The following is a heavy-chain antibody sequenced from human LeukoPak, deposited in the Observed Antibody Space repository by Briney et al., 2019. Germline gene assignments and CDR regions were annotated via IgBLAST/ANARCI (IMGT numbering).Heavy chain of an antibody. J-gene: IGHJ4*02. Sequence: ASVKVSCKSSGYTFTGYYIHWVRRAPGQGLEWMGWINPNSGDPNYAQKFQGRVTMTRDTSISTAYMELSRLRSDDTAVYYCATTPRIRYDTSGYYYEPYFDYWGQGTLVTVSS. CDR2: INPNSGDP. CDR3: ATTPRIRYDTSGYYYEPYFDY. D-gene: IGHD3-22*01. V-gene: IGHV1-2*02. CDR1: GYTFTGYY.